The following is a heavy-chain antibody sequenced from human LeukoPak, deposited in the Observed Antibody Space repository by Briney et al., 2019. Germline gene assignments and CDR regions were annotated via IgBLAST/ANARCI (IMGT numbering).Heavy chain of an antibody. V-gene: IGHV3-21*01. Sequence: EGSLRLSCAASGFTFSSYWMSWVRQAPGKGLEWVSSISSSSSYIYYADSVKGRFTISRDNAKNSLSLQMNSLRAEDTAVYYCARDPIVVVTAALFDYWGQGTLVTVSS. CDR2: ISSSSSYI. CDR3: ARDPIVVVTAALFDY. D-gene: IGHD2-21*02. CDR1: GFTFSSYW. J-gene: IGHJ4*02.